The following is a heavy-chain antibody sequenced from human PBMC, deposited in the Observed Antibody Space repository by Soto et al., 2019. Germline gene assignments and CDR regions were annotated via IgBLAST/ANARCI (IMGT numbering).Heavy chain of an antibody. CDR2: ISWNSGSI. D-gene: IGHD3-16*01. J-gene: IGHJ6*02. V-gene: IGHV3-9*01. Sequence: GGSLRLSCAASGFTFDDYAMHWVRQAPGKGLEWVSGISWNSGSIGYADSVKGRFTISRDNAKNSLYLQMNSLRAEDTALYYCAKGGVYNYYYGMDVWGQGTTVTVSS. CDR1: GFTFDDYA. CDR3: AKGGVYNYYYGMDV.